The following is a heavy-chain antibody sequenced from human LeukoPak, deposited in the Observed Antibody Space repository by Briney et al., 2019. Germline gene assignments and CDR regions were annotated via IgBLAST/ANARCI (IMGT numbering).Heavy chain of an antibody. J-gene: IGHJ4*02. CDR3: ARNVNHWNHVDS. CDR2: IYNDGSQE. D-gene: IGHD1-1*01. CDR1: GFTFSSYG. Sequence: PGRSLRLSCTASGFTFSSYGMHWVRQAPGKGLEWVTFIYNDGSQEFYADSVKGRFTMSRDNSKNTLYLQMNSLRDEDTAIYYCARNVNHWNHVDSWGQGTLVTVSS. V-gene: IGHV3-33*01.